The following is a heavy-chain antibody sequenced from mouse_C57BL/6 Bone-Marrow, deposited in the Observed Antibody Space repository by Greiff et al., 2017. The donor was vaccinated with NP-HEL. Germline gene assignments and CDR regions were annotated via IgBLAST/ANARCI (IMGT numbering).Heavy chain of an antibody. CDR2: ISGGGGNT. J-gene: IGHJ4*01. CDR1: GFTFSSYT. Sequence: DVMLVESGGGLVKPGGSLKLSCAASGFTFSSYTMSWVRQTPEKRLEWVATISGGGGNTYYPDSVKGRFTISRDNAKNTLYLQMSSLRSEDTALYYCARPLLSAMDYWGQGTSVTVSS. CDR3: ARPLLSAMDY. D-gene: IGHD1-1*01. V-gene: IGHV5-9*01.